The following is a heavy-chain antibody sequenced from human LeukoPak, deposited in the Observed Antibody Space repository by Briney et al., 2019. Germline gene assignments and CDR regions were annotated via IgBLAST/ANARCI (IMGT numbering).Heavy chain of an antibody. V-gene: IGHV3-48*02. D-gene: IGHD3-22*01. CDR3: ARTRSIGYLTFDY. Sequence: QSGGSLRLSCAASEFTFSSYSMNWVRQAPGKGLDWVSYITNSGNSKSYADSVKGRFTICRDNTKNSLYLQMNGVRDEDTAVYYCARTRSIGYLTFDYWGQGILVTVSS. J-gene: IGHJ4*02. CDR2: ITNSGNSK. CDR1: EFTFSSYS.